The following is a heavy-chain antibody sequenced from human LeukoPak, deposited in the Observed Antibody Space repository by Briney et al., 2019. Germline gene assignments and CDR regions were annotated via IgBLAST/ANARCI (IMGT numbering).Heavy chain of an antibody. J-gene: IGHJ4*02. CDR3: TRIPHCSSTSCPTN. CDR1: GFTFSGSA. V-gene: IGHV3-73*01. D-gene: IGHD2-2*01. Sequence: GGSLRLXCAASGFTFSGSAMHWVRQASGKGLEWVGRIRSKANSYATAYAASVKGRFTISRDDSKNTAYLQMNSLKTEDTAVYYCTRIPHCSSTSCPTNWGQGTLVTVSS. CDR2: IRSKANSYAT.